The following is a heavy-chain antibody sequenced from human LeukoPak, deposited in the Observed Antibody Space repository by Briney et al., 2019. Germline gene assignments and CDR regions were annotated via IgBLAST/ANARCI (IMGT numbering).Heavy chain of an antibody. CDR2: ISGSGGST. Sequence: GGSLRLSCAASGFTFSSYAMSWVRQAPGKGLEWVSAISGSGGSTYYADSVKGRFTISRDNSKNTLYLQMNSLRAEDTAVYYCAKVLNAPIVGATPFDYWGQGTLVTISS. V-gene: IGHV3-23*01. J-gene: IGHJ4*02. CDR3: AKVLNAPIVGATPFDY. CDR1: GFTFSSYA. D-gene: IGHD1-26*01.